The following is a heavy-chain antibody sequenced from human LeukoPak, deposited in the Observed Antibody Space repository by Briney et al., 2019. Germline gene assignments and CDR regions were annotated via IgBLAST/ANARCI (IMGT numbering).Heavy chain of an antibody. J-gene: IGHJ6*02. CDR1: GFTFISYA. Sequence: GGSLRLSCAASGFTFISYAMSWVRQAPGKGLEWVSAISGSGGSTYYADSVKGRFTISRDNSKNTLYLQMNSLRAEDTAVYYCARELVTTEYYYYYGMDVWGQGTTVTVSS. D-gene: IGHD4-17*01. CDR2: ISGSGGST. CDR3: ARELVTTEYYYYYGMDV. V-gene: IGHV3-23*01.